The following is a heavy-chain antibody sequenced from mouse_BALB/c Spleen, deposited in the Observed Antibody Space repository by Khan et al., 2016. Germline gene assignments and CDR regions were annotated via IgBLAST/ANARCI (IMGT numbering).Heavy chain of an antibody. D-gene: IGHD1-3*01. J-gene: IGHJ2*01. Sequence: QIQLVQSGPELKKPGETVKISCKASGYTFTNYGMNWVKQAPGKGLKWMGWINTYTGEPTYTDDFKGRFAFSLETSASTAYLQIINFKNEDTATYFCARSGDNYDFDYWGQGTTLTVSS. V-gene: IGHV9-3-1*01. CDR1: GYTFTNYG. CDR3: ARSGDNYDFDY. CDR2: INTYTGEP.